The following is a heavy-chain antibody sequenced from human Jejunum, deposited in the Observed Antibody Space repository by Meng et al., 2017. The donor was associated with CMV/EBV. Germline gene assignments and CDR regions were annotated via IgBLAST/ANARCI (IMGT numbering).Heavy chain of an antibody. CDR1: GFSVGNHY. D-gene: IGHD2/OR15-2a*01. Sequence: SLTLSCAASGFSVGNHYMTSVRQAPGKGLEWVSVIYDVGNIYYADSVKGRFFISRDSSKNMLYLQMNSLRPEDTALYYCARGAFDWGQGTQVTVSS. CDR3: ARGAFD. CDR2: IYDVGNI. V-gene: IGHV3-66*02. J-gene: IGHJ4*02.